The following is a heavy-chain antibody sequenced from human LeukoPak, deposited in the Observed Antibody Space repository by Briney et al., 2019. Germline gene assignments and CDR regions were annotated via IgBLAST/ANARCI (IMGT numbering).Heavy chain of an antibody. CDR3: ARGRTAKTPFDY. V-gene: IGHV3-21*01. D-gene: IGHD2-21*02. Sequence: GGSLRLSCAASGFTFSSYSMNWVRQAPGKGLEWVSSISSSSSYIYYADSVKGRFTISRGNAKNSLYLQMNSLRAEDTAVYYCARGRTAKTPFDYWGQGTLVTVSS. J-gene: IGHJ4*02. CDR1: GFTFSSYS. CDR2: ISSSSSYI.